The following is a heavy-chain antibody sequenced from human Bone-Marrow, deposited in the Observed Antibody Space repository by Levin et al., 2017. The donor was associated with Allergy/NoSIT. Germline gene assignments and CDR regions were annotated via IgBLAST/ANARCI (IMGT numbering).Heavy chain of an antibody. Sequence: GASVKVSCKAYGYTFTDYYMHWVRQAPGQGLEWMGWINPNSGGTNYAPKFQGRANMTRDTSISTAYMELSSLRADDMAVCYCARSTAGSSSWYYYWGQGTVVTVSS. J-gene: IGHJ4*02. V-gene: IGHV1-2*02. CDR2: INPNSGGT. CDR3: ARSTAGSSSWYYY. CDR1: GYTFTDYY. D-gene: IGHD6-13*01.